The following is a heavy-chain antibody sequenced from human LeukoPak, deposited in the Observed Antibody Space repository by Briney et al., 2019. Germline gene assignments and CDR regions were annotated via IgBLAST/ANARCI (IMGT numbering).Heavy chain of an antibody. CDR3: ASPSNGLRYFDWLLAPFDY. Sequence: GGSLRLSCAASRFTFSSHAMHWVRQAPGKGLDWVAVTSYDGTNKYYADSVKGRFTISRDNSKNTLYLQMNSLRAEDTAVYYCASPSNGLRYFDWLLAPFDYWGQGTLVTVSS. D-gene: IGHD3-9*01. J-gene: IGHJ4*02. CDR1: RFTFSSHA. CDR2: TSYDGTNK. V-gene: IGHV3-30-3*01.